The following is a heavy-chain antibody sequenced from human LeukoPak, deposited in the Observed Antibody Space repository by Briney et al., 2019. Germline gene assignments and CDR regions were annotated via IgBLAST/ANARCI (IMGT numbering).Heavy chain of an antibody. D-gene: IGHD3-22*01. Sequence: SETLSLTCTVSGGSISSYYWSWIRQPPGKGLEWIGYIYYSGSTNYNPSLKSRVTISVDTSKNQFSLKLSSVTAADTAVYYCARVRSYYYDSSGYDAFDIWGQGTMVTVSS. CDR1: GGSISSYY. J-gene: IGHJ3*02. V-gene: IGHV4-59*01. CDR2: IYYSGST. CDR3: ARVRSYYYDSSGYDAFDI.